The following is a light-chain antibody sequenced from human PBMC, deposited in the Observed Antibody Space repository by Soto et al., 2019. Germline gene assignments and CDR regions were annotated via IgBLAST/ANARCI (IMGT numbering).Light chain of an antibody. V-gene: IGLV2-23*01. CDR2: EGN. CDR1: SSDVGSYNL. Sequence: QSALTQPASVSGSPGQSITISCTGTSSDVGSYNLVSWYQQHPGKAPKLMIYEGNKRPSGVSNRFSGSKSANTASLTISGLQTEDEADYSCCSYARANTFVFGTGTKLTVL. J-gene: IGLJ1*01. CDR3: CSYARANTFV.